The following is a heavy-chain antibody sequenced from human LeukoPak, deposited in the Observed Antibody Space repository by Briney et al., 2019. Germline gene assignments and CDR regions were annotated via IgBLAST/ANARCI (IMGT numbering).Heavy chain of an antibody. CDR3: ASYYYGSGIGFDY. Sequence: PGRSLRLSCAASGFTFSSYGMHWVRQAPGKGLEWVAVIWYDGSNKYYADSVKGRFTISRDNSKNTLYLQMNSLRAEDTAVYYCASYYYGSGIGFDYWGQGTLVTVSS. CDR2: IWYDGSNK. J-gene: IGHJ4*02. CDR1: GFTFSSYG. D-gene: IGHD3-10*01. V-gene: IGHV3-33*01.